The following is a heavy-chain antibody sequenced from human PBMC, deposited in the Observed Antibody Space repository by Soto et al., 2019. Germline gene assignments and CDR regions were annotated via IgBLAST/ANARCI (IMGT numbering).Heavy chain of an antibody. Sequence: EVQLLESGGSLVQPGGSLRLSCAASGFPFSTSAMNWVRQAPGKGLEWVSIISASSDAAYYAESVKGRFASSRDNSKNTLYLQMNSLRAEDTALYYCVKYSGSYPVYNGLSLWGQGTTVTVS. CDR2: ISASSDAA. J-gene: IGHJ6*02. CDR1: GFPFSTSA. V-gene: IGHV3-23*01. D-gene: IGHD1-26*01. CDR3: VKYSGSYPVYNGLSL.